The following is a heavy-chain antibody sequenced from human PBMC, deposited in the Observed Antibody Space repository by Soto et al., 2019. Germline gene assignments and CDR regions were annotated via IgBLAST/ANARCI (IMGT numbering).Heavy chain of an antibody. Sequence: PGGSLRLSCAASGFTFSNYAMSWVRQSPGKGMDWVSSISASGGDTYHADSLKGRFTISRDNSKNTLYLQMNSLRAEDTAVYYCAKDTRSPCDSRCHYFAYNHYGMDVWGLGTTVTGSS. V-gene: IGHV3-23*01. D-gene: IGHD3-22*01. CDR2: ISASGGDT. CDR1: GFTFSNYA. J-gene: IGHJ6*02. CDR3: AKDTRSPCDSRCHYFAYNHYGMDV.